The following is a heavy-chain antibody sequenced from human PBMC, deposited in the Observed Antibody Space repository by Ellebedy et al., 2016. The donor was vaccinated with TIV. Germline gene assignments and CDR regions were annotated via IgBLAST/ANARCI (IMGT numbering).Heavy chain of an antibody. J-gene: IGHJ4*02. D-gene: IGHD1-20*01. CDR2: IYPGDSDT. Sequence: KVSCKVSGYTFTNYWIGWVRQMPGKGLEWMGIIYPGDSDTRYSPSFQGQVTISADKSISTAYLQWSSLKASDTAMYYCARLSGNYYFDYWGQGTLVTVSS. CDR3: ARLSGNYYFDY. CDR1: GYTFTNYW. V-gene: IGHV5-51*01.